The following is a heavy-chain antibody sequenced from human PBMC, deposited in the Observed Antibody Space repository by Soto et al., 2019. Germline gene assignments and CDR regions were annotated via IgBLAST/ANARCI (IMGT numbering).Heavy chain of an antibody. V-gene: IGHV3-23*01. CDR1: GFTFGNYG. Sequence: DVQLLESGGGLVQPGGSLRLSCAGSGFTFGNYGMNWVRQAPGKGLEWVAGISGGGGSTYYGDSVKGRFTISRDPSKNTVFLEMKSLRVEDTAVYYCAKGFIVVVTVIRPDDAFDVWGQGTLVTVAS. CDR2: ISGGGGST. J-gene: IGHJ3*01. D-gene: IGHD2-21*02. CDR3: AKGFIVVVTVIRPDDAFDV.